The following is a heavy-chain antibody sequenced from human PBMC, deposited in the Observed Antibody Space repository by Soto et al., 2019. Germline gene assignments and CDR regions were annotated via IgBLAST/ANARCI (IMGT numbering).Heavy chain of an antibody. Sequence: GASVKVSCKASGYTFTGYYMHWVRQAPGQGLEWMGWINPNSGGTNYAQKFQGRVTMTRETSISTAYMELSRLRSDDTAVYYCARDKNFNVDKAMGPQGYFAYCGQESPVRVS. CDR2: INPNSGGT. CDR3: ARDKNFNVDKAMGPQGYFAY. CDR1: GYTFTGYY. J-gene: IGHJ4*02. D-gene: IGHD5-18*01. V-gene: IGHV1-2*02.